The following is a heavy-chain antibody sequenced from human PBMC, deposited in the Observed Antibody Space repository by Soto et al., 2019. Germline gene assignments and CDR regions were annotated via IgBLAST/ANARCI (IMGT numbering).Heavy chain of an antibody. CDR3: ARDTRYGVLDY. CDR2: IYYSGDT. D-gene: IGHD4-17*01. CDR1: GGSISSYY. J-gene: IGHJ4*02. V-gene: IGHV4-59*01. Sequence: PSETLSLTCTVSGGSISSYYWSWIRQPPGKGLEWIGYIYYSGDTNYNPSLKSRVTISVDTSKNQFSLSLSSLTAADTVVYYCARDTRYGVLDYWGQGTLVTVSS.